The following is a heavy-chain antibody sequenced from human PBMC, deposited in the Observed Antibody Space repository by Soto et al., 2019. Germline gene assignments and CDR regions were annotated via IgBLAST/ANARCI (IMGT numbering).Heavy chain of an antibody. J-gene: IGHJ5*01. V-gene: IGHV4-4*02. CDR1: GDSIKTETW. CDR3: AREGRPHRFVS. CDR2: IKHTGDA. Sequence: QVHLQESGPGLVKPSETLSLTCAVSGDSIKTETWWSWLRQLPGTGLEWIGEIKHTGDANANPALRSRGSMSVGRPKKQFVLNLRSVSAADRAAYFCAREGRPHRFVSWGQGTLVTGS.